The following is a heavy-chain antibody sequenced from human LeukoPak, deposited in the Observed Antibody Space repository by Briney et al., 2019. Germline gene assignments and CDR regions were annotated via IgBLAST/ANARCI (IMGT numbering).Heavy chain of an antibody. V-gene: IGHV4-39*07. CDR1: SGSISSSNYY. D-gene: IGHD1-26*01. J-gene: IGHJ4*02. CDR3: AREISGSSPYVDY. CDR2: IYYGGSI. Sequence: PSETLSLTCTVSSGSISSSNYYWGWVRQPPGKGLEWIAHIYYGGSIYYNPSLKSRVTISMDTSKNQFSLNLNSVTATDTAVYFCAREISGSSPYVDYWGQGTLVTVSS.